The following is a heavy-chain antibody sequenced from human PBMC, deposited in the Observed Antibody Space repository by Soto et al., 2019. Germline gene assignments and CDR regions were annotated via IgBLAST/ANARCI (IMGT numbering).Heavy chain of an antibody. CDR3: ASIVSSAHGEFSD. V-gene: IGHV4-31*03. J-gene: IGHJ4*02. CDR1: GGSISSGGYY. Sequence: QVQLQESGPGLVKPSQTLSLTCTVSGGSISSGGYYWSWIRQHPGKGLEWIGYIYYSGSTYYNPSLKSRVTIAVDTSKNQFSLKLSAVTGADTAVYYCASIVSSAHGEFSDWGQGTLVTVSS. CDR2: IYYSGST. D-gene: IGHD3-10*01.